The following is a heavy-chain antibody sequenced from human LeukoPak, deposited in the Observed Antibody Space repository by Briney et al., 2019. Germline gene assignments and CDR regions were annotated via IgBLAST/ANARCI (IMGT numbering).Heavy chain of an antibody. D-gene: IGHD5-12*01. V-gene: IGHV4-39*01. CDR2: IYFSGST. Sequence: SETLSLTCTVSGGSIFTSRYFWGWIRQPPGKGLDWIGSIYFSGSTYYNPSLKSRVTIAVDTSKNQFSLKLSSVTAADTAVYYCGRQVNKLEDGYDVEYFDLWGQGTLVTVSS. J-gene: IGHJ4*02. CDR3: GRQVNKLEDGYDVEYFDL. CDR1: GGSIFTSRYF.